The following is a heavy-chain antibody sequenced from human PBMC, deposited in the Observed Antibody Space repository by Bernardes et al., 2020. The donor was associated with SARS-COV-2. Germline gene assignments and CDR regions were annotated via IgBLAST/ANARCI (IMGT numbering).Heavy chain of an antibody. CDR1: GFDFSDYW. V-gene: IGHV3-7*03. CDR2: IKRDGSET. J-gene: IGHJ6*01. CDR3: ARSAGMDV. Sequence: GSLKLSCAGSGFDFSDYWMALVRQAPGKGLEWVANIKRDGSETYYVDSVKGRFTISRDNAKNLVFLQMNSLRAEDTAIFYCARSAGMDVWGQGTMVTVSS.